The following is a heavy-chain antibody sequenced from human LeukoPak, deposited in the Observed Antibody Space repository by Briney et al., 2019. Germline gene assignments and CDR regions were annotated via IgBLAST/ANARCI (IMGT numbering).Heavy chain of an antibody. D-gene: IGHD3-3*01. V-gene: IGHV1-46*01. J-gene: IGHJ3*02. CDR3: ARDHVLRFLEWLPSDAFDI. CDR1: GYTFTSYY. Sequence: GASVKVSCKASGYTFTSYYMHWVRQAPGQGREWMGIINPSGGSTNYAQKLQGRVTMTTDTSTSTAYMELRSLRSDDTAVYYCARDHVLRFLEWLPSDAFDIWGQGTMVTVSS. CDR2: INPSGGST.